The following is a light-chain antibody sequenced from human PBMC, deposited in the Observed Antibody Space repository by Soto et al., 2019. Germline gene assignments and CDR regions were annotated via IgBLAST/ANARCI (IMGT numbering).Light chain of an antibody. CDR2: DVT. V-gene: IGLV2-11*01. J-gene: IGLJ2*01. CDR3: CSYADSRAL. CDR1: SSDVGGSDY. Sequence: QSALTQPRSVSGSPGQSVTISCTGTSSDVGGSDYVSWYQQYPGKAPKPMIYDVTKRPSGVPDRFSGSKSGNTASLIISGLQAEDEADYYCCSYADSRALFGGGTKLTVL.